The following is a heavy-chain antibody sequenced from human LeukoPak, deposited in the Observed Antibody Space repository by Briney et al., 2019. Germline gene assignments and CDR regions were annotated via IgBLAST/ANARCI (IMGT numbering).Heavy chain of an antibody. D-gene: IGHD5-24*01. CDR3: ARGATGGVQGHWFDP. J-gene: IGHJ5*02. CDR1: GGSISSGGYS. V-gene: IGHV4-30-2*01. Sequence: PSKTLSLTCTVSGGSISSGGYSWSWIRQPPGKGLEWIGYIYHSGSTYYNPSLKSRVTISVDRSKNQFSLKLSSVTAADTAVYYCARGATGGVQGHWFDPWGQGTLVTVSS. CDR2: IYHSGST.